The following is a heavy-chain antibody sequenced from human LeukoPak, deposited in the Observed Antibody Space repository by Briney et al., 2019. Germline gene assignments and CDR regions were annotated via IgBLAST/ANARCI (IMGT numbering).Heavy chain of an antibody. V-gene: IGHV3-74*01. Sequence: GGSLRLSCAASGFTSSSYWMHWVRQAPGKGLVWVSRINSDGSSTNYADSVKGRFTISRDNAKNTLYLQMNSLSAEDTAVYYCARVRSSTTPYYYYGMDVWGQGTTVTVSS. D-gene: IGHD2-2*01. CDR1: GFTSSSYW. CDR3: ARVRSSTTPYYYYGMDV. J-gene: IGHJ6*02. CDR2: INSDGSST.